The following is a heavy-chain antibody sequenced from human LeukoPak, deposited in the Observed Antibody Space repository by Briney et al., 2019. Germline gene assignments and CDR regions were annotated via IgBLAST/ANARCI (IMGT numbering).Heavy chain of an antibody. CDR1: GYTFTSYY. V-gene: IGHV1-2*02. Sequence: ASVKVSCKASGYTFTSYYMHWVRQAPGQGLEWMGWINPNSGGTNYAQKFQGRVTMTRDTSISTPYMELSWLRSDDTAVYYCARVLGARSKYAFDIWGQGTMVTVSS. CDR3: ARVLGARSKYAFDI. D-gene: IGHD1-26*01. J-gene: IGHJ3*02. CDR2: INPNSGGT.